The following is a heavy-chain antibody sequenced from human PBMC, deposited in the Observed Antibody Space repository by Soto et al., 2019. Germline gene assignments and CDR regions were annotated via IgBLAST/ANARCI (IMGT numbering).Heavy chain of an antibody. CDR3: ARDRTVFGVVVSRNWFDP. J-gene: IGHJ5*02. D-gene: IGHD3-3*01. CDR1: GYTSTSYA. Sequence: ASVKVSCKASGYTSTSYAMNWVRQAPGQGLEWMGWINTNTGNPTYAQGFTGRFVFSLDTSVSTAYLQICSLKAEDTAVYYCARDRTVFGVVVSRNWFDPWGQGTLVTVSS. CDR2: INTNTGNP. V-gene: IGHV7-4-1*01.